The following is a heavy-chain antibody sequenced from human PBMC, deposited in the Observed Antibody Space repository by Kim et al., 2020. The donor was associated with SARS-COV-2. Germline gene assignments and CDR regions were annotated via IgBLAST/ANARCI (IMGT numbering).Heavy chain of an antibody. V-gene: IGHV4-39*01. CDR1: GGSISSSSYY. CDR3: ARLRYFDWLLPDDYYYYYYGMDV. J-gene: IGHJ6*02. CDR2: IYYSGRT. D-gene: IGHD3-9*01. Sequence: SETLSLTCNVSGGSISSSSYYWGWIRQPPGKGLEYIGSIYYSGRTYYNPSLKSRVTISVDTSKNQFSLKLSPVTAADTAVFYCARLRYFDWLLPDDYYYYYYGMDVWGQGTTVTVSS.